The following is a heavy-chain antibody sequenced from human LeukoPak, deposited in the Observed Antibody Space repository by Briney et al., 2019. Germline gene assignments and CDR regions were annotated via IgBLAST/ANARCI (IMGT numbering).Heavy chain of an antibody. D-gene: IGHD3-9*01. Sequence: SETLSLTCTVSGGSISDSSYYWGWIRQPPGKGLEWIGIIYYSGSTYYNPSLKSRVTVSVDTPKNQFALKLSSVTAADTAVYYCARDNRYFDPGVYYHNGMDVWGQGTTVTVSS. CDR1: GGSISDSSYY. CDR2: IYYSGST. V-gene: IGHV4-39*06. J-gene: IGHJ6*02. CDR3: ARDNRYFDPGVYYHNGMDV.